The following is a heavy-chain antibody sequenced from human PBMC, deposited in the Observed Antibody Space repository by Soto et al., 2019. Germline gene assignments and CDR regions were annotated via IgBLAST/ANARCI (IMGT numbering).Heavy chain of an antibody. CDR1: GYTFFTYD. Sequence: SVKVSCKASGYTFFTYDVSWVRQAPGQGLEWMGWISTYSGDTKYAQKFQGRVTMTTDTSTTTAYLELRSLRSDDTAVYYCARHHGPTTSENWFDPWGQGTLVNVS. V-gene: IGHV1-18*01. J-gene: IGHJ5*02. CDR2: ISTYSGDT. CDR3: ARHHGPTTSENWFDP. D-gene: IGHD5-12*01.